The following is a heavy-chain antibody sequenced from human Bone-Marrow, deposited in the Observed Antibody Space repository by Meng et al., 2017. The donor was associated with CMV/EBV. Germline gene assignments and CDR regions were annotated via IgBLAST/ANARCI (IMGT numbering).Heavy chain of an antibody. CDR2: ISYDGSNK. V-gene: IGHV3-30-3*01. CDR1: GFTFSSYA. D-gene: IGHD3-3*01. CDR3: ARIYYDFWSGYHALTADY. Sequence: GESLKISCAASGFTFSSYAMHWVRQAPGKGLEWVAVISYDGSNKYYADSVKGRFTISRDNSKNTLYLQMNSLRAEDTAVYYCARIYYDFWSGYHALTADYWGQGTLVTVSS. J-gene: IGHJ4*02.